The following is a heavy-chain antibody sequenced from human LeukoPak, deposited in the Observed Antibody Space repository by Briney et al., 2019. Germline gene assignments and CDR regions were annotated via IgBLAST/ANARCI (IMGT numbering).Heavy chain of an antibody. J-gene: IGHJ6*02. CDR3: ARARGVTVLYYYYGMDV. CDR1: GYTFISYY. Sequence: EASVKVSCKASGYTFISYYIHWVRQAPGQGLEWMGVINPSSGSPSYAQNFQGGVTMTRDTSTSTVYMELSSLRPEDTAVYYCARARGVTVLYYYYGMDVWGQGTTVTVSS. CDR2: INPSSGSP. D-gene: IGHD2-21*02. V-gene: IGHV1-46*01.